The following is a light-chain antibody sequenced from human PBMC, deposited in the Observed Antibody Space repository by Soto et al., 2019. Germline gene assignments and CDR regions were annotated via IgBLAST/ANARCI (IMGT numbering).Light chain of an antibody. Sequence: EVELTQSPGPLSLSPGERATLSCRASQSVSSSHLAWYQQKRGQAPNPLIYDTSTSATGNPDRFSGSGSGTDFTPTITSLELEDVAVDDGQEYCYSPWNFSQGTKVEV. J-gene: IGKJ1*01. CDR1: QSVSSSH. CDR2: DTS. CDR3: QEYCYSPWN. V-gene: IGKV3-20*01.